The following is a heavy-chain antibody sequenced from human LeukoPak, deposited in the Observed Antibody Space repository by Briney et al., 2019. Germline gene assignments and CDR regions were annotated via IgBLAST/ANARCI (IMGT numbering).Heavy chain of an antibody. V-gene: IGHV1-69*05. D-gene: IGHD2-2*01. CDR3: ARTARIVVVPAARYNWFDP. CDR1: GGTFSSYA. CDR2: TIPIFGTA. Sequence: SVKVSCKASGGTFSSYAISWVRQAPGQGLEWMGGTIPIFGTANYAQKFQGRVTITTDESTSTAYMELSSLRSEDTAVYYCARTARIVVVPAARYNWFDPWGQGTLVTVSS. J-gene: IGHJ5*02.